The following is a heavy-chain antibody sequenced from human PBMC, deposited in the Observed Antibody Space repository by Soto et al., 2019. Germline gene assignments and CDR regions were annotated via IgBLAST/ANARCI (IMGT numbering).Heavy chain of an antibody. CDR1: GFTFSSYS. Sequence: EVQLVESGGGLVKPGGSLRLSCAASGFTFSSYSMNWVRQAPGKGLEWVSSISSGSSYVYYADSVKGRFIISRDNAKNSMYRQMNSLRAGDTAVYCCARAEWGQGTTVTVSS. V-gene: IGHV3-21*01. J-gene: IGHJ6*02. CDR3: ARAE. CDR2: ISSGSSYV.